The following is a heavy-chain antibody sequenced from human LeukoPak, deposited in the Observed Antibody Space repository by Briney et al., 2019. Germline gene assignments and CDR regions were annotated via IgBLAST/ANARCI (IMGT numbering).Heavy chain of an antibody. CDR2: IASETYGGTA. V-gene: IGHV3-49*04. Sequence: GGSLRLSRTPSGFTLGDYAMTWVRQAPGKGLGWVGVIASETYGGTAEYAASVKGRFIISRDDSKSIAYLQMNSVKTEDTAVYYCTRDQTPYYWGQGILVSVSS. CDR1: GFTLGDYA. CDR3: TRDQTPYY. J-gene: IGHJ4*02.